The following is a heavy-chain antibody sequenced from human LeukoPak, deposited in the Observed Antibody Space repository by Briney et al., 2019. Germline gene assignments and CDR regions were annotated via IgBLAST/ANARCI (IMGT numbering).Heavy chain of an antibody. V-gene: IGHV3-21*01. Sequence: GGSLRLSCAASGFTFSSYSMNWVRQAPGKGLEWVSSISSSSSYIYYADSVKGRFTISRDNAKNSLYLQMNSLRAEDTAVYYCARSDYYGSGSYGASYYYYGMDVWGQGTTVTVS. CDR2: ISSSSSYI. CDR3: ARSDYYGSGSYGASYYYYGMDV. J-gene: IGHJ6*02. D-gene: IGHD3-10*01. CDR1: GFTFSSYS.